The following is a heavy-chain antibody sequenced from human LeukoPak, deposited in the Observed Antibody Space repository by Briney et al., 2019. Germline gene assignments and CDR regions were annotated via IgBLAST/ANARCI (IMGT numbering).Heavy chain of an antibody. CDR1: GGSISSGDYY. J-gene: IGHJ5*02. D-gene: IGHD6-25*01. Sequence: SQTLSLTCTVSGGSISSGDYYWSWIRQPPGTGLEWIGYIYYSGSTYYNPSLKSRVTISVDTSKNQFSLKLSSVTAADTAVYYCARGTAKYSSGNWFDPWGQGTLVTVSS. V-gene: IGHV4-30-4*08. CDR2: IYYSGST. CDR3: ARGTAKYSSGNWFDP.